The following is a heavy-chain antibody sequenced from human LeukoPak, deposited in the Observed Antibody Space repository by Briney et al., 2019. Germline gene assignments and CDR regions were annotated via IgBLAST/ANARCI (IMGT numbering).Heavy chain of an antibody. J-gene: IGHJ4*02. D-gene: IGHD3-3*01. Sequence: ASVKVSCKASGYTFTSYYMHWVRQAPGQGLEWMGIINPSGGSTSYAQKLQGRVTMTRDTSTSTVYMELSSLRSEDTAVYYCARDSRRYDFWSGYFSYWGQGTLVTVSS. V-gene: IGHV1-46*01. CDR1: GYTFTSYY. CDR3: ARDSRRYDFWSGYFSY. CDR2: INPSGGST.